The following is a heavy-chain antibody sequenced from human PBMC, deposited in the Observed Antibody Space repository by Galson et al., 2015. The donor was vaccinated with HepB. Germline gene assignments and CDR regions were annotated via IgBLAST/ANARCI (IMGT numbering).Heavy chain of an antibody. V-gene: IGHV1-3*01. Sequence: SVKVSCKASGYTFTSYAMHWVRQAPGQRLEWMGWINAGNGNTKYSQKFQGRVTITRDTSASTAYMELSSLRSKDTAVYYCARIKGSGYVLDYWGQGTLVTVSS. CDR1: GYTFTSYA. D-gene: IGHD5-12*01. CDR2: INAGNGNT. CDR3: ARIKGSGYVLDY. J-gene: IGHJ4*02.